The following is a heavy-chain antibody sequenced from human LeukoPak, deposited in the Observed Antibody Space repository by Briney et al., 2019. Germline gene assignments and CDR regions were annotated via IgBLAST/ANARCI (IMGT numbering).Heavy chain of an antibody. V-gene: IGHV1-69*13. CDR3: ARDPPTHYDFWSGSSGDYYYYVDV. Sequence: ASVKVSCKASGGTFSSYAISWVRQAPGQGLEWMGGIIPIFGTANYAQKFQGRVTITADESTSTAYMELSSLRSEDTAAYYCARDPPTHYDFWSGSSGDYYYYVDVWGKGTTVTVS. J-gene: IGHJ6*03. D-gene: IGHD3-3*01. CDR2: IIPIFGTA. CDR1: GGTFSSYA.